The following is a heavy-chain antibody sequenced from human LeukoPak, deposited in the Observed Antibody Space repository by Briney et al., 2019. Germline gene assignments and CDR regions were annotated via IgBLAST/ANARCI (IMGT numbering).Heavy chain of an antibody. V-gene: IGHV3-33*01. J-gene: IGHJ4*02. CDR1: GFTLSSFG. CDR2: IWYDGSNK. Sequence: GGSLRLSCAASGFTLSSFGMHWVRQAPGKGLEWVAVIWYDGSNKYYADSVKGRFTISRENAKNSLYLQMNSLRAGDTAVYYCGRGDGGGLFDYWGQGTLVTVSS. D-gene: IGHD4-23*01. CDR3: GRGDGGGLFDY.